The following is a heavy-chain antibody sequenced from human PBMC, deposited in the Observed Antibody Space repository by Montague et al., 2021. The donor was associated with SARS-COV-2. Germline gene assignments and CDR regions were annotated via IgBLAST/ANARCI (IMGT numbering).Heavy chain of an antibody. CDR2: IYHTGST. J-gene: IGHJ3*02. V-gene: IGHV4-4*02. Sequence: SETLSLTCAVSGASISSSHWWCWIRQPPGKGVEWMGEIYHTGSTNNNPSLKSRGTISVDKSKNQFSLKLSSVAAADTAVYFCAGAAIVVSGKNAFDIWGQGTMVTVSS. CDR1: GASISSSHW. CDR3: AGAAIVVSGKNAFDI. D-gene: IGHD6-19*01.